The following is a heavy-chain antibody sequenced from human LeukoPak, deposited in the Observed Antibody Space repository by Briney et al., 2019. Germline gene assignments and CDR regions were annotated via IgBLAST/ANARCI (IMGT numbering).Heavy chain of an antibody. CDR3: ANSGNYSPIDY. CDR1: GFAFSDHY. J-gene: IGHJ4*02. CDR2: IRKRTNSYST. Sequence: GGSLRLSCAASGFAFSDHYMDWVRQAPEKGLEWVGRIRKRTNSYSTEYAASVKGRFTISRDDSKNSLYLQMNSLQTEDTAVYYCANSGNYSPIDYWGQGTLVTVSS. D-gene: IGHD1-26*01. V-gene: IGHV3-72*01.